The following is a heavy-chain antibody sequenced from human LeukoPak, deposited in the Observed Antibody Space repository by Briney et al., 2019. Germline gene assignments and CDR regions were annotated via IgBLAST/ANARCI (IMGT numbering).Heavy chain of an antibody. J-gene: IGHJ4*02. D-gene: IGHD3-10*01. CDR2: IYYSGST. CDR1: GGSISSYY. V-gene: IGHV4-59*01. Sequence: SQTLSLTCTVSGGSISSYYWSRIRQPPGKGLEWIGYIYYSGSTNYNPSLKSRVTISVDTSKNQFSLKLSSVTAADTAVYYCARVPLDYYGSGRLGYFDYWGQGTLVTVSS. CDR3: ARVPLDYYGSGRLGYFDY.